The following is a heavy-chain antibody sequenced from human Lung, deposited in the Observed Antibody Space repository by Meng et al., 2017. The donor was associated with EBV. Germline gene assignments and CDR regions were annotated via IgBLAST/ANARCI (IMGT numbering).Heavy chain of an antibody. Sequence: EVQLVESGGXLVKHGWXWRVSCAASGFTFSSYSMNWVRQAPGKGLEWVSSISSSSSYIYYADSVKGRFTISSDNAKNSLYLQMNSLRAEDTAVYYCAREIVATIGWFDPWGQGTLGTVAS. CDR2: ISSSSSYI. V-gene: IGHV3-21*01. CDR1: GFTFSSYS. J-gene: IGHJ5*02. D-gene: IGHD5-12*01. CDR3: AREIVATIGWFDP.